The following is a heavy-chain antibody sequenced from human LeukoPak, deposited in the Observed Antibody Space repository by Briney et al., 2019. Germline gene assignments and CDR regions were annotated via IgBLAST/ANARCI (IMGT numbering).Heavy chain of an antibody. D-gene: IGHD3-22*01. CDR1: GGSLSSGGYY. J-gene: IGHJ4*02. Sequence: SEALSLTCTVSGGSLSSGGYYWSWVRQPPGKGLEWIGYIYHSGSSYYNPSLKSRVTILVDRSKNQFSLKLSSVTAADTAVYYCAGRREDYYDSSGYTSPLDYWGQGTLVTVSS. CDR3: AGRREDYYDSSGYTSPLDY. V-gene: IGHV4-30-2*01. CDR2: IYHSGSS.